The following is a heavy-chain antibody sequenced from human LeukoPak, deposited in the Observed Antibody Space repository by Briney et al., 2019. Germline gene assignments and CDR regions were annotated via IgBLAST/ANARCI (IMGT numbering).Heavy chain of an antibody. J-gene: IGHJ4*02. D-gene: IGHD3-22*01. Sequence: SETLSLTCAVYGGSFSGYYWSWIRQPPGKGLEWIGEINHSGSTNYNPSLKSRVTISVDTSKNQFSLKLSSVTAADTAVYYCASTPVVYYYDSSGYFDYWGQGTLVTVSS. CDR3: ASTPVVYYYDSSGYFDY. V-gene: IGHV4-34*09. CDR2: INHSGST. CDR1: GGSFSGYY.